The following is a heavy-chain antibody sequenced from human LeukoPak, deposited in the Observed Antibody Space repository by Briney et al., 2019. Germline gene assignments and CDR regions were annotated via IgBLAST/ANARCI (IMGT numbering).Heavy chain of an antibody. Sequence: SETLSLTCTVSGGSISSYYWSWIRQPAGKGLEWIGRIYASGSTNYNPSLKSRVTMSVDTSKNQFSLKLSSVTAAGTAVYYCARDRLTPTVIDYWGQGTLVTVSS. CDR3: ARDRLTPTVIDY. D-gene: IGHD4-17*01. CDR2: IYASGST. J-gene: IGHJ4*02. V-gene: IGHV4-4*07. CDR1: GGSISSYY.